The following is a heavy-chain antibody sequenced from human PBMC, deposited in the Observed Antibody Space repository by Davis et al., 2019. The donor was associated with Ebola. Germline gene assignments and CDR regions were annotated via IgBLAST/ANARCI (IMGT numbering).Heavy chain of an antibody. CDR1: GFTFDDYA. CDR3: AKDGVVVAATGHFDY. D-gene: IGHD2-15*01. J-gene: IGHJ4*02. V-gene: IGHV3-9*01. Sequence: SLKISCAASGFTFDDYAMHWVRQAPGKGLEWVSGISWNSGSIGYADSVKGRFTISRDNAKNSLYLQMNSLRAEDTALYYCAKDGVVVAATGHFDYWGQGTLVTVSS. CDR2: ISWNSGSI.